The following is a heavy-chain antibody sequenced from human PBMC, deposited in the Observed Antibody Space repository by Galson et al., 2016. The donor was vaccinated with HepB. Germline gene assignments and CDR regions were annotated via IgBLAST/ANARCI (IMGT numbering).Heavy chain of an antibody. V-gene: IGHV3-9*01. Sequence: LRLSCAASGLNFYDYAMHWVRQVPGQGLEWVSGINWNSGRIDYADSVKGRFTITRDNSRNSLHLQMNSLRAEDTALYYCAKDISSVLYYSVMDVWGQGTTVTVSS. J-gene: IGHJ6*02. D-gene: IGHD3-10*01. CDR3: AKDISSVLYYSVMDV. CDR2: INWNSGRI. CDR1: GLNFYDYA.